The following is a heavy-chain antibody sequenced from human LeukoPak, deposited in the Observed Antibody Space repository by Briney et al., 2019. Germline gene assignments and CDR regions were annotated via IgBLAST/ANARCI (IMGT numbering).Heavy chain of an antibody. Sequence: GGSLRLSCEASGFTFSDYYMSWVRQAPGKGLEWISSISGTSGTISYADSVEGRFTISRDNAKNSLYLQMNSLRAEDTAVYYCANIVVPADYFDYWGQGTLVTVSS. CDR2: ISGTSGTI. D-gene: IGHD2-2*01. V-gene: IGHV3-11*04. CDR3: ANIVVPADYFDY. J-gene: IGHJ4*02. CDR1: GFTFSDYY.